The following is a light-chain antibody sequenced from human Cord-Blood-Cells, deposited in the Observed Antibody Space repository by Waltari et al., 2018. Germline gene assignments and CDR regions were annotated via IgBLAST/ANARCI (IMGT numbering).Light chain of an antibody. V-gene: IGLV2-14*01. J-gene: IGLJ2*01. Sequence: QSALTQPASVSGSPGQSLTIPCTGTSRDVGGYNYVSWYQQHPGKAPKLMIYEVSNRPSGVSNRFSGSKSGNTASLTISGLQAEDEADYYCSSYTSSSTVVFGGGTKLTVL. CDR1: SRDVGGYNY. CDR3: SSYTSSSTVV. CDR2: EVS.